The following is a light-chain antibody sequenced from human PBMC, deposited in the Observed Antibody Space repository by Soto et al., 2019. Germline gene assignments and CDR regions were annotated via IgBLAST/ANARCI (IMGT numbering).Light chain of an antibody. V-gene: IGKV3-20*01. Sequence: DIVLTESPYTLSLPPGERARLSGRASQSVTTSLAWYQQKTGQPPRLLISGASRRATGIPDRFSGSGSETDFTLTINRLEPEDFAVYYCQQYGSSPRTFGQGTKVDIK. J-gene: IGKJ1*01. CDR3: QQYGSSPRT. CDR1: QSVTTS. CDR2: GAS.